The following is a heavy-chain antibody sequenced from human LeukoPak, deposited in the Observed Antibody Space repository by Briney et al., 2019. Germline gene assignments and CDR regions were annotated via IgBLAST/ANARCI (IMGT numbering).Heavy chain of an antibody. Sequence: PGGSLRPSCAASGFTFSSYAMSWVRQAPGKGLEWVSAISGSGGSIYYADSVKGRFTISRDNSKNTLYLQMNSLRAEDTAVYYCAKDGDIAARPRWFDPWGQGTLVTVSS. D-gene: IGHD6-6*01. J-gene: IGHJ5*02. CDR3: AKDGDIAARPRWFDP. CDR2: ISGSGGSI. CDR1: GFTFSSYA. V-gene: IGHV3-23*01.